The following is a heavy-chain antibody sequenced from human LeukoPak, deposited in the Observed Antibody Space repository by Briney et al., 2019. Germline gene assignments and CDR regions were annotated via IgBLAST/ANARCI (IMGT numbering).Heavy chain of an antibody. Sequence: SETLSLTCAVYGGSFSGYYWSWIRQPPGKGLEWIGEINHSGSTNYNPSLKSRVTISVDTSKNQSSLKLSSVTAADTAVYYCARADIVGADNDYWGQGTLVTVSS. CDR2: INHSGST. D-gene: IGHD1-26*01. CDR3: ARADIVGADNDY. V-gene: IGHV4-34*01. J-gene: IGHJ4*02. CDR1: GGSFSGYY.